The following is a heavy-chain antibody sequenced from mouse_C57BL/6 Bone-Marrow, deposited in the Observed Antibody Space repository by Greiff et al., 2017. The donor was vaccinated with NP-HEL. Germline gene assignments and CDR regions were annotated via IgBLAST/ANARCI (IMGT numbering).Heavy chain of an antibody. D-gene: IGHD2-3*01. J-gene: IGHJ3*01. Sequence: VQLQQSGPELVKPGASVKISCKASGYAFSSSWMNWVKQRPGKGLEWIGRIYPGDGDTNYNGKFKGKATLTADKSSSTAYMQLSSLTSEDSAVYFCARGGFYDGYYPFAYWGQGTLVTVSA. CDR3: ARGGFYDGYYPFAY. V-gene: IGHV1-82*01. CDR2: IYPGDGDT. CDR1: GYAFSSSW.